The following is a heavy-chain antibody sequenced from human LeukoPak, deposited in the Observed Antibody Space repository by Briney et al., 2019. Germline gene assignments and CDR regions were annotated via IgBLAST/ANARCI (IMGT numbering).Heavy chain of an antibody. CDR2: ISAYNGDT. V-gene: IGHV1-18*01. CDR1: GYTFTNYG. J-gene: IGHJ5*02. CDR3: AREFASTVLMVNWFDP. D-gene: IGHD2-8*01. Sequence: ASVKVSCKASGYTFTNYGITWVRQAPGQGLEWMGWISAYNGDTNYAQKLQGRVTMTTDTSTSTAYMELRSLRSDATAMYYCAREFASTVLMVNWFDPWGQGTLVSVSS.